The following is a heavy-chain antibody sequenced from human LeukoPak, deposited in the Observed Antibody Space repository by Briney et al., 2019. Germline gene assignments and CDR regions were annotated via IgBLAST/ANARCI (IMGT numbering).Heavy chain of an antibody. D-gene: IGHD2/OR15-2a*01. CDR3: ARGSMAYAYVLDI. CDR2: IKQDGSEK. CDR1: GFTFSNYG. V-gene: IGHV3-7*01. J-gene: IGHJ3*02. Sequence: GGSLRLSCAASGFTFSNYGMSWVRQAPGKGLEWVANIKQDGSEKYYVGSVRGRFTISRDNAKNSLYLQINSLRAEDTAVYYCARGSMAYAYVLDIWGQGTMVTVSS.